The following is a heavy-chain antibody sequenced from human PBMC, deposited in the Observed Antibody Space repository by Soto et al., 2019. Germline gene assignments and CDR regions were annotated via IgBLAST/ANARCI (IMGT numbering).Heavy chain of an antibody. CDR2: IYYGGTT. V-gene: IGHV4-30-2*01. CDR3: ARVRREYDNSGPVDY. J-gene: IGHJ4*02. D-gene: IGHD3-22*01. Sequence: QLQLQESGSGLVKPSQTLSLTCAVSGGSISSGDYSWNWIRQPPGKGLEWIGYIYYGGTTYYNPSPQSRVTMSVDRSRNQFSLKLTSVTAADTAGYYCARVRREYDNSGPVDYWGQGTLVTVSS. CDR1: GGSISSGDYS.